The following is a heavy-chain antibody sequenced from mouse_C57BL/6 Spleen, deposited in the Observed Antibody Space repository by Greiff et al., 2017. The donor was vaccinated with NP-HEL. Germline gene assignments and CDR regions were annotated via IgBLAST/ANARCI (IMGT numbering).Heavy chain of an antibody. D-gene: IGHD1-1*01. Sequence: EVQLQQSGPELVKPGASVKISCKASGYTFTDYYMNWVKQSHGKSLEWIGDINPNNGGTSYNQKFKGKATLTVDKSSSTAYMELRSLTSEDSAVYYCARSPRITTSGYWGQGTTLTVSS. CDR3: ARSPRITTSGY. CDR2: INPNNGGT. J-gene: IGHJ2*01. CDR1: GYTFTDYY. V-gene: IGHV1-26*01.